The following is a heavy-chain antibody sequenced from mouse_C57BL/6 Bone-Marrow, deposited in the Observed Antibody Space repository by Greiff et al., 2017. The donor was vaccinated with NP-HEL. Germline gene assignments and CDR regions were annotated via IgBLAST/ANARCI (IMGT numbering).Heavy chain of an antibody. CDR2: ISYDGSN. V-gene: IGHV3-6*01. CDR1: GYSITSGYY. Sequence: VQLKESGPGLVKPSQSLSLTCSVTGYSITSGYYWNWIRQFPGNKLEWMGYISYDGSNNYNPSLKNRISITRDTSKNQFFLKLNSVTTEDTATYYCAKRGWFAYWGQGTLVTVSA. CDR3: AKRGWFAY. J-gene: IGHJ3*01.